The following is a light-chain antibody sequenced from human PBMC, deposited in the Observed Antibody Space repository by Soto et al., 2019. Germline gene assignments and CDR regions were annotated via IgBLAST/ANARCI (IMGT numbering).Light chain of an antibody. CDR3: VLYMGSGIWV. V-gene: IGLV8-61*01. J-gene: IGLJ3*02. CDR2: STS. Sequence: QTVVTQEPSFSVSPGGTVTLTCGLSSGSVSTSYYPSWYQQTPGQAPRRLIYSTSTPSSGVPDRFSGSILGNKAALTITGAQADDDSDYYCVLYMGSGIWVFGGGTKVTVL. CDR1: SGSVSTSYY.